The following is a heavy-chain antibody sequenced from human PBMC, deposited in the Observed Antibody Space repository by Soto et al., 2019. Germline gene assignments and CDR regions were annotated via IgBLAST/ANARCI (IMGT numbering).Heavy chain of an antibody. CDR1: GYTFGNSW. Sequence: EVQLVQSGAEVRKPGESLRISCKDSGYTFGNSWISWVRQMPGQGLEWMGRIDPSDSDTNYSPSFQGHVTFSADKSINTVYLQWTSLKASDTAIYYCARRDNGGHDAFAIWGQGTMVTVSS. J-gene: IGHJ3*02. V-gene: IGHV5-10-1*01. D-gene: IGHD4-17*01. CDR2: IDPSDSDT. CDR3: ARRDNGGHDAFAI.